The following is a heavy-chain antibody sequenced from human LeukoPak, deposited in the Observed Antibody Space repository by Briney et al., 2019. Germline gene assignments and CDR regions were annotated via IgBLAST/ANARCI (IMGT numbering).Heavy chain of an antibody. J-gene: IGHJ4*02. V-gene: IGHV3-23*01. CDR2: ISSTVINT. CDR1: GFTFSNYA. D-gene: IGHD2-8*01. CDR3: AKDTFIGRYCTNGVCSPFDY. Sequence: PGGSLRLSCAASGFTFSNYAMTWVRQAPGKGLEWVSSISSTVINTYNADSVKGRFTISRDNSKNTLYLQMNSLRAEDTAVYYCAKDTFIGRYCTNGVCSPFDYWGQGTLVTVSS.